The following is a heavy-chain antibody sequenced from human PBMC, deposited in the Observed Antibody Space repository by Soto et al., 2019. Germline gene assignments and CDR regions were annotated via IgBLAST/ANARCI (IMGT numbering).Heavy chain of an antibody. CDR1: GDTFSTYT. CDR2: IIPRSGTS. V-gene: IGHV1-69*13. Sequence: ASVKVSCKASGDTFSTYTITWVRQAPGQGLEWMGGIIPRSGTSNYAQKFQGRVTITADESTSTAYMELSSLRSEDTAVYYCARVPKSSGYYLYNYYYGMDVWGQGTTVTVSS. D-gene: IGHD3-22*01. J-gene: IGHJ6*02. CDR3: ARVPKSSGYYLYNYYYGMDV.